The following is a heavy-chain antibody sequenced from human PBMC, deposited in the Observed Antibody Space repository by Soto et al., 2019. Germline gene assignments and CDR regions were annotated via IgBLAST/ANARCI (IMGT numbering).Heavy chain of an antibody. CDR3: ARGVVVVVTSYYYYYYGIDV. CDR2: INHSGST. Sequence: PSETLSLTCAVYGGSFSGYYWSWIRQPPGKGLEWIGEINHSGSTNYNPSLKSRVTISVDTSKNQFSLKLSSVTAADTAVYYCARGVVVVVTSYYYYYYGIDVRGQGTTVTVSS. J-gene: IGHJ6*02. CDR1: GGSFSGYY. D-gene: IGHD2-21*02. V-gene: IGHV4-34*01.